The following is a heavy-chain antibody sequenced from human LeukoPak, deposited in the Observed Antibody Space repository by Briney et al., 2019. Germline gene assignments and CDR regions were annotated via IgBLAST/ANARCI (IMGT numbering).Heavy chain of an antibody. CDR3: AKEGYYYDSSGYSFDY. D-gene: IGHD3-22*01. CDR1: GFTFSSYG. Sequence: TGRSLRLSCAASGFTFSSYGMHWVRQAPGKGLEWVAVISYDGSNKHYADSVKGRFTISRDNSKNTLYLQMNSLRAEDTAVYYCAKEGYYYDSSGYSFDYWGQGTLVTVSS. J-gene: IGHJ4*02. V-gene: IGHV3-30*18. CDR2: ISYDGSNK.